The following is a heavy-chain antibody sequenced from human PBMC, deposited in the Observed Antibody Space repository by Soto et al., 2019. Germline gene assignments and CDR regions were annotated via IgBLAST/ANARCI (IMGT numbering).Heavy chain of an antibody. D-gene: IGHD3-22*01. CDR1: GFTFSNAW. V-gene: IGHV3-15*01. J-gene: IGHJ5*02. CDR2: IKSKTDGGTT. CDR3: TTDSDSSGYYGGWFDP. Sequence: PVGSLRLSCAASGFTFSNAWMSWVRQAPGKGLEWVGRIKSKTDGGTTDYAAPVKGRFTISRDDSKNTLYLQMNSLKTEDTAVYYCTTDSDSSGYYGGWFDPWGQGTLVTVSS.